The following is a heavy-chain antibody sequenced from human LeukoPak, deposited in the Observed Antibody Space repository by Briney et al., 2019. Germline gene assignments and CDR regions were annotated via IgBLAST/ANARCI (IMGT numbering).Heavy chain of an antibody. D-gene: IGHD1-1*01. CDR2: IIPIFGTA. CDR1: GGTFSSYA. Sequence: SVKVSCKASGGTFSSYAISWVRQAPGQGLEWMGGIIPIFGTANCAQKFQGRVTITADESTSTAYMELSSLRSEDTAVYYCARGTTGTTPVRYYYYGMDVWGKGTTVTVSS. V-gene: IGHV1-69*01. J-gene: IGHJ6*04. CDR3: ARGTTGTTPVRYYYYGMDV.